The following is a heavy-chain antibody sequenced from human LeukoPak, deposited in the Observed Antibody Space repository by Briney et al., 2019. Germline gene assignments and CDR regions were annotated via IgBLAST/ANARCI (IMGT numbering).Heavy chain of an antibody. Sequence: PGGSLRLSCAASGFTFSSYWMSWVRQAPGKGLEWVANIKQDGSEKYYVDSVKGRFTFSRDNAKNSLFLQMNSLRSEDTAVYYCARAPLYCSGGSCQPGYFDYWGQGTLVTVSS. CDR2: IKQDGSEK. D-gene: IGHD2-15*01. CDR1: GFTFSSYW. V-gene: IGHV3-7*01. CDR3: ARAPLYCSGGSCQPGYFDY. J-gene: IGHJ4*02.